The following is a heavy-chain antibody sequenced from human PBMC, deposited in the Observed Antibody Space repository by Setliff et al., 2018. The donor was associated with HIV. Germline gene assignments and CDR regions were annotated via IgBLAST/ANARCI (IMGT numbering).Heavy chain of an antibody. D-gene: IGHD2-8*02. J-gene: IGHJ2*01. V-gene: IGHV2-5*01. CDR2: IYWNDNK. CDR1: GFSLSATGVG. CDR3: AHTFTDYWYFDV. Sequence: SGPTLANPTQNLTLTCSFSGFSLSATGVGVAWIRQPPGKALEWLAVIYWNDNKLYSPSLNRRLTITKDTSKNQVKLTMTNMDPVDTATFYCAHTFTDYWYFDVWGRGTLVTVSS.